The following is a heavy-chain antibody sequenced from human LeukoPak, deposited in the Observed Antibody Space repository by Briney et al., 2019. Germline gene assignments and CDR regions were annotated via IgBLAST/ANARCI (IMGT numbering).Heavy chain of an antibody. D-gene: IGHD5-12*01. CDR2: IRYDGDNK. CDR1: GFTFTNYG. V-gene: IGHV3-30*02. CDR3: ARDGGYRALEYYYYMDV. J-gene: IGHJ6*03. Sequence: GGSLRLSCAASGFTFTNYGMHWVRQAPGKGLKRLASIRYDGDNKYSADSVKGRFTISRDNSKNTLFLQMDSLRDDDTAVYYCARDGGYRALEYYYYMDVWGKGPTVTVSS.